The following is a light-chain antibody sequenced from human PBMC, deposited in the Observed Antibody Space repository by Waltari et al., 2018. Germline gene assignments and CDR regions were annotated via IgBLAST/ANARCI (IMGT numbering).Light chain of an antibody. CDR2: GIS. J-gene: IGKJ2*01. CDR1: QSVNNNY. CDR3: QHYGGSPKYT. Sequence: TLSLSPGERATLSCRASQSVNNNYLAWYQAKPGQAPRLLIYGISLRATGVPDRFSGGGSGTDFTLTISRLEPEDFAVYYCQHYGGSPKYTFGQGTKLEIK. V-gene: IGKV3-20*01.